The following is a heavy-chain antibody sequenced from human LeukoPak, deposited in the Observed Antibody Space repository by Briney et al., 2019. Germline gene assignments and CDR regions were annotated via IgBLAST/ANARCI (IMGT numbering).Heavy chain of an antibody. CDR3: ARGYYDSSGYYYGDAFDI. V-gene: IGHV1-69*05. CDR1: GGTFSSYA. CDR2: IIPIFGTA. D-gene: IGHD3-22*01. J-gene: IGHJ3*02. Sequence: SVKVSCKASGGTFSSYAISWVRQAPGQGLEWMGGIIPIFGTANYAQKFQGRVTITTDESTSTAYMELSSLRSEDTAVYYCARGYYDSSGYYYGDAFDIWGQGTMVTASS.